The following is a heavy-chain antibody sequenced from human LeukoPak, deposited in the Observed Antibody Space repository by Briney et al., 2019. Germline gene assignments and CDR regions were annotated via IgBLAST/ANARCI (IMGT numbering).Heavy chain of an antibody. D-gene: IGHD3-9*01. J-gene: IGHJ4*02. V-gene: IGHV3-23*01. Sequence: GGSLRLSCAASGFTFSSYAMNWVRQAPGKGLEWVAGISSGDRTFHAESVKGRFTISRDKSKDTLYLQMNSLRAEDAAVYYCAKDATASPYFHWFDNWGQGTQVIVSS. CDR3: AKDATASPYFHWFDN. CDR2: ISSGDRT. CDR1: GFTFSSYA.